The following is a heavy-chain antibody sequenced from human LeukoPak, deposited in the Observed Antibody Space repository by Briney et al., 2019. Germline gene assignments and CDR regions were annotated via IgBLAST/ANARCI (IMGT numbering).Heavy chain of an antibody. V-gene: IGHV3-33*01. D-gene: IGHD2-2*01. J-gene: IGHJ6*02. CDR2: IWYDGSNK. CDR3: ARDRCCSTSCLLTKGMDV. Sequence: GRSLRLSCAASGFTFSNYGMNWVRQAPGKGLEWVAVIWYDGSNKYYADSVKGRFTISRDNSKNTLYLQMNSLRAEDTAVYYCARDRCCSTSCLLTKGMDVWGQGTMVTVSS. CDR1: GFTFSNYG.